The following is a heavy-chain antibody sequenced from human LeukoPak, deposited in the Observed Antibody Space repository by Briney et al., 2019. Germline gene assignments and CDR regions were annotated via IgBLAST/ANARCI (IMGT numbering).Heavy chain of an antibody. CDR1: GASTSGYY. CDR3: ARVANWGYYFDY. V-gene: IGHV4-59*01. CDR2: IYDSETT. Sequence: PSETLSLTCTVSGASTSGYYWSWIRQPPGKGMEWIAYIYDSETTNYNSALKSRLTISIDTSKNQFSLKLNSVTAADTGVYYCARVANWGYYFDYWGQGTVVTVSS. D-gene: IGHD7-27*01. J-gene: IGHJ4*02.